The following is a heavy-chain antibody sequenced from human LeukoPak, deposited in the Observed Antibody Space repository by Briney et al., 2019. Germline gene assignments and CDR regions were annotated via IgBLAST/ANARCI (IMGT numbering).Heavy chain of an antibody. V-gene: IGHV3-30*04. Sequence: GRSLRLSCAASGFTFSSYVMHWVRQAPGKGLEWVAIISYNGSNKYYADSVKGRFTISRDNSKNTLYLQMNSLRREDTAVYYCASLYDAFDIWGQGTMVTVSS. CDR3: ASLYDAFDI. J-gene: IGHJ3*02. CDR1: GFTFSSYV. CDR2: ISYNGSNK.